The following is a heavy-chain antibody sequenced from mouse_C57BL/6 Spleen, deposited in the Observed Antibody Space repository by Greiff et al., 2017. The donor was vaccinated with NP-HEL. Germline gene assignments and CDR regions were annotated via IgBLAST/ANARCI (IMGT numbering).Heavy chain of an antibody. D-gene: IGHD1-1*01. J-gene: IGHJ2*01. CDR3: TRISYYGSSYDY. V-gene: IGHV1-15*01. CDR2: IDPETGGT. Sequence: QVQLQQSGAELVRPGASVTLSCKASGYTFTDYEMHWVKQTPVHGLEWIGAIDPETGGTAYNQKFKGKAILTADKSSSTAYMELRSLTSEDSAVYYCTRISYYGSSYDYWGQGTTLTVSS. CDR1: GYTFTDYE.